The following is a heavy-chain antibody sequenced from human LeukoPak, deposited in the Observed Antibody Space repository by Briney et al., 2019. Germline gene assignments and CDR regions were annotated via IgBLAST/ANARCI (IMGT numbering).Heavy chain of an antibody. Sequence: GGSLRLSCAASGFTFSSYAMHWVRQAPGKGLEWVAVISYDGSNKYYADSVKGRFTISRDNSKNTLYLQMNSLRDEDTAVYYCARDRYDTSPDDAFDIWGQGTMVTVSS. CDR3: ARDRYDTSPDDAFDI. V-gene: IGHV3-30-3*01. J-gene: IGHJ3*02. CDR1: GFTFSSYA. CDR2: ISYDGSNK. D-gene: IGHD3-3*01.